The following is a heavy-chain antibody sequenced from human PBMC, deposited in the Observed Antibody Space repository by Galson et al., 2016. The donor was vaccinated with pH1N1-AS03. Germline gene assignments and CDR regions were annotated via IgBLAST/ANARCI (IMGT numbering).Heavy chain of an antibody. Sequence: SVKVSCKASGYTFTSYGISWVRQAPGQGLEWMGWISAYNGNTNYAQKLQGRVTMTTDTSTGTAYMELRSLRSDDTSVYYCARVQYQLLPSDYWGQGTLVNVSS. V-gene: IGHV1-18*01. CDR2: ISAYNGNT. CDR3: ARVQYQLLPSDY. J-gene: IGHJ4*02. D-gene: IGHD2-2*01. CDR1: GYTFTSYG.